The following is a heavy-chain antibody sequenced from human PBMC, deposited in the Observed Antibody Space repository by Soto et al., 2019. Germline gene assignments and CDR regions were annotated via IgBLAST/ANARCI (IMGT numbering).Heavy chain of an antibody. D-gene: IGHD3-10*01. CDR2: INPNTGAT. V-gene: IGHV1-2*02. CDR1: AYFFTAYY. Sequence: PGPPVKVSCKTSAYFFTAYYIHWGRQAPGQGLEWIGWINPNTGATNYPQKFQGRVTMTSDTSMSTAYMELSSLRSEDTAVYYCARDYGRIFDYWGQGTLVTVSS. CDR3: ARDYGRIFDY. J-gene: IGHJ4*02.